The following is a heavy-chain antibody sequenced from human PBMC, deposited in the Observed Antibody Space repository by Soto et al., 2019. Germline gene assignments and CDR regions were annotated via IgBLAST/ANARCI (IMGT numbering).Heavy chain of an antibody. CDR2: IYYSGNT. Sequence: QLQLRESGPGLVKPSETLSLTCIGSGGSISSKNYYWAWIRQSPGKGLEYIASIYYSGNTYYNPSLKSRVTISVDRSKNQFSLKLNSVTAADSAVYYCAGDHYYDNSGYLVAKSGMDVWGQGTTVTVSS. V-gene: IGHV4-39*01. J-gene: IGHJ6*02. D-gene: IGHD3-22*01. CDR3: AGDHYYDNSGYLVAKSGMDV. CDR1: GGSISSKNYY.